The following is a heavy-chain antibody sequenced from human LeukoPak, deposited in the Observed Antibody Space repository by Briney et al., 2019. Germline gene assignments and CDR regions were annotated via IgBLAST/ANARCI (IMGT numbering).Heavy chain of an antibody. CDR2: ISGSGGST. CDR1: GFTFSSYG. CDR3: AKDRKVWFDAHYYRVV. D-gene: IGHD3-10*01. Sequence: GGSLRLSCAASGFTFSSYGMSWVRQAPGKGLEWVSAISGSGGSTYYADSVKGRFTISRDNSKNTLYLQMNSLRAEDTAVYYCAKDRKVWFDAHYYRVVWGKGTTVT. J-gene: IGHJ6*03. V-gene: IGHV3-23*01.